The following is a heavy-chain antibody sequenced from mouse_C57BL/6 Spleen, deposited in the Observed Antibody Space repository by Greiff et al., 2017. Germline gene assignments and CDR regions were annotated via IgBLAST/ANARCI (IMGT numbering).Heavy chain of an antibody. V-gene: IGHV3-6*01. Sequence: EVKLLESGPGLVKPSQSLSLTCSVTGYSITSGYYWNWIRQFPGNKLEWMGYISYDGSNNYNPSLKNRISITRDTSKNQFFLKLNSVTTEDTATYYCARDDLLRWYFDVWGTGTTVTVSS. J-gene: IGHJ1*03. CDR1: GYSITSGYY. CDR3: ARDDLLRWYFDV. D-gene: IGHD1-1*01. CDR2: ISYDGSN.